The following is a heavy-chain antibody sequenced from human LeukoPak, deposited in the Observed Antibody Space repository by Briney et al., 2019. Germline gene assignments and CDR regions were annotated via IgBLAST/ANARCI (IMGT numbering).Heavy chain of an antibody. CDR3: AGVAWSLFDY. D-gene: IGHD3-9*01. J-gene: IGHJ4*02. V-gene: IGHV4-39*07. CDR1: GGSISGSSYY. CDR2: IYYSGST. Sequence: PSETLSLTCTVSGGSISGSSYYWGWIRQPPGKGLEWIGSIYYSGSTYYNPSLKSRVTISVDTSKNQFSLKLSSVTAADTAVYYCAGVAWSLFDYWGQGTLVTVSS.